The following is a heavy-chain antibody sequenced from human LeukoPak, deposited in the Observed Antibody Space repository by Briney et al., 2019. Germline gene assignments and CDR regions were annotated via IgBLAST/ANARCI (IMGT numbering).Heavy chain of an antibody. CDR3: ARSRGRSWFDP. Sequence: SETLSLTCAVYGGSFSGYYWSWIRQPPGKGLEWIGEINHSGSTNYNPSLKSRVTISVDTSKNQLSLKLSSVTAADTAVYYCARSRGRSWFDPWGQGTLVTVSS. V-gene: IGHV4-34*01. CDR1: GGSFSGYY. CDR2: INHSGST. D-gene: IGHD2-15*01. J-gene: IGHJ5*02.